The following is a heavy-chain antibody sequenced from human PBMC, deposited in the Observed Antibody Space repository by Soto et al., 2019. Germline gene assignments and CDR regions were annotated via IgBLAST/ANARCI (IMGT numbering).Heavy chain of an antibody. D-gene: IGHD1-1*01. Sequence: GGSLRLSCAASGFTFSSYAMSWVRQAPGKGLEWVSGISAGGSSTYYPDSVKGRFTISRDNSKNTLYLQMNSLRVEATAVYYSEEPGAWAFKFDYWGQGTLVTVSS. CDR1: GFTFSSYA. J-gene: IGHJ4*02. CDR2: ISAGGSST. V-gene: IGHV3-23*01. CDR3: EEPGAWAFKFDY.